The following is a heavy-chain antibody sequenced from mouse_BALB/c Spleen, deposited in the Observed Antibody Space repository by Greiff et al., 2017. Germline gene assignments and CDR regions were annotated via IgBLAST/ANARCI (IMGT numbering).Heavy chain of an antibody. Sequence: EVQLQQSGAELVKPGASVKLSCTASGFNIKDTYMHWVKQRPEQGLEWIGRIDPANGNTKYDPKFQGKATITADTSSNTAYLQLSSLTSEDTAVYYCASPPYDGDAMDYWGQGTSVTVSS. CDR2: IDPANGNT. D-gene: IGHD2-12*01. V-gene: IGHV14-3*02. CDR1: GFNIKDTY. J-gene: IGHJ4*01. CDR3: ASPPYDGDAMDY.